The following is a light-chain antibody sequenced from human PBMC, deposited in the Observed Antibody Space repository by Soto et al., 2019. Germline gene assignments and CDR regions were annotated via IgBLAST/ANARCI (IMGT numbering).Light chain of an antibody. CDR1: QSVTSN. CDR3: QQYGSSPLNT. V-gene: IGKV3-15*01. CDR2: GAS. Sequence: EIVMTQSPATLSVSPGERATLSCIASQSVTSNLAWYQQKPGQAPRLLIYGASTRATGVPARFSGGGSGTDFTLTISRLEPEDFAVYYCQQYGSSPLNTFGQGTRLE. J-gene: IGKJ5*01.